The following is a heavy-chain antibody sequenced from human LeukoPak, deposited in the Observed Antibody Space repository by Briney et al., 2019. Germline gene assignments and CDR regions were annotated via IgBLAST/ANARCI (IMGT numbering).Heavy chain of an antibody. CDR1: GGSFSGYY. D-gene: IGHD3-10*01. CDR2: INHSGST. V-gene: IGHV4-34*01. CDR3: ARAPRVLLWFGWFDP. J-gene: IGHJ5*02. Sequence: PSETLSLTCAVYGGSFSGYYWSWIRQPPGKGLEWTGEINHSGSTNYNPSLKSRVTISVDTSKNQFSLKLSSVTAADTAVYYCARAPRVLLWFGWFDPWGQGTLVTVSS.